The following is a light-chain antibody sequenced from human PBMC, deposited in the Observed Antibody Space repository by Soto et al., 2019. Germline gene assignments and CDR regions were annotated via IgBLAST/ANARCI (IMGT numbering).Light chain of an antibody. V-gene: IGKV3-20*01. CDR2: GTS. J-gene: IGKJ1*01. CDR3: QQFVNSRT. CDR1: QSVPSSD. Sequence: IVLTQSPGTLSLSPGERATLSCRASQSVPSSDLAWYQQKPGQPPRLLLYGTSTRATGVPDRFSGGGSGTDFTLTISRLEPEDFAVYYCQQFVNSRTFGQGTKVEIK.